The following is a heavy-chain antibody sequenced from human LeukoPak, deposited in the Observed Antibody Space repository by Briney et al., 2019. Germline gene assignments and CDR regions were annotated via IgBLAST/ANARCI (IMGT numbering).Heavy chain of an antibody. CDR2: ISISSDFI. D-gene: IGHD4-17*01. CDR3: AREETVTLDY. V-gene: IGHV3-21*01. J-gene: IGHJ4*02. Sequence: GGCLRLSCAASGFTFSSHNMKWVRQAPGKGLECVSSISISSDFIYYADSVAGRFTVSRDNAKNSLYLQMNSLRAEDTAMYYCAREETVTLDYWGQGILVTVSS. CDR1: GFTFSSHN.